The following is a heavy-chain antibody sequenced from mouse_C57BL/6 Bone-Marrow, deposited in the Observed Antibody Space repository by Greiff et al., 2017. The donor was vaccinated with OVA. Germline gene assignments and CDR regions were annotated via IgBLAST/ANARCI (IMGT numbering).Heavy chain of an antibody. CDR2: IDPENGDT. Sequence: VQLQQSGAELVRPGASVKLSCTASGFNIKDDYMHWVKQRPEQGLAWIGWIDPENGDTEYASKFQGKATITADTSSNTAYLQLSSLTSEDTAGYYCTVLLTGTENAMGYWGQGTSVTVSS. CDR1: GFNIKDDY. J-gene: IGHJ4*01. D-gene: IGHD4-1*01. CDR3: TVLLTGTENAMGY. V-gene: IGHV14-4*01.